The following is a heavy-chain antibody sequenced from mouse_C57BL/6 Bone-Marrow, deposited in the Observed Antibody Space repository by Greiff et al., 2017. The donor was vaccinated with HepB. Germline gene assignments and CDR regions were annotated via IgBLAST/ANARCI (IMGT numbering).Heavy chain of an antibody. CDR3: ARDYSSSYYAMDY. CDR2: IDPANGNT. CDR1: GFNFKNTY. D-gene: IGHD1-1*01. Sequence: EVQLQQSVAELVRPGASVKLSCTASGFNFKNTYMHWVKQRPEQGLEWIGRIDPANGNTKYAPKFQGKATITADTSSNTAYLQLSSLTSEDTALYYCARDYSSSYYAMDYWGQGTSVTVSS. J-gene: IGHJ4*01. V-gene: IGHV14-3*01.